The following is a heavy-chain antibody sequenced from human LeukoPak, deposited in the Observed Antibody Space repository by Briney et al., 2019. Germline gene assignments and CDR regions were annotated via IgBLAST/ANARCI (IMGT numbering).Heavy chain of an antibody. D-gene: IGHD4-17*01. CDR1: GYTFTSYY. CDR2: INPSGGST. V-gene: IGHV1-46*01. Sequence: ASVXVSCKACGYTFTSYYMHWVRQAPGQGLEWMGTINPSGGSTSYAQKFQGRVTMTRDTSTSTVYMELSSLRSEDTAVYYCARGAMVTTFDYWGQGTLVTVSS. J-gene: IGHJ4*02. CDR3: ARGAMVTTFDY.